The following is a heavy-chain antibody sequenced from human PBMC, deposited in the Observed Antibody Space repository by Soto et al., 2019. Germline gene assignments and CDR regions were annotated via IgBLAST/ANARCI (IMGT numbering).Heavy chain of an antibody. V-gene: IGHV1-18*01. J-gene: IGHJ4*02. CDR1: GYTFTSYG. Sequence: GASVKVSCKASGYTFTSYGISWVRQAPGQGLEWMGWISAYNGNTNYAQKLQGRVTMTTDTSTSTAYMELRSLRSDDTAVYYCARDSTNFSTGVDPVPDYWGQGTLVTVSS. CDR3: ARDSTNFSTGVDPVPDY. D-gene: IGHD3-3*01. CDR2: ISAYNGNT.